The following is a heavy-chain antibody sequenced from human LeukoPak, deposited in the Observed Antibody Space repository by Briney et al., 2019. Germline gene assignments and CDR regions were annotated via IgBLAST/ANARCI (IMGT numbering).Heavy chain of an antibody. CDR2: IRCDGSNK. Sequence: PGGSLRPSCAASGFTFSSYGVRWVRQPPGKGLEWGAFIRCDGSNKYYSDSVKGRFTISRDNSKNTLYLQMNSLRAEDTAVYYCAKDCQQYTYYYGSGSYWDYWGQGTLVTVSS. D-gene: IGHD3-10*01. J-gene: IGHJ4*02. V-gene: IGHV3-30*02. CDR3: AKDCQQYTYYYGSGSYWDY. CDR1: GFTFSSYG.